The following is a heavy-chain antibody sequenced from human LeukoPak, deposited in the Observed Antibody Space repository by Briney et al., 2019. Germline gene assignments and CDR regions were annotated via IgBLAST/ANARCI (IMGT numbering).Heavy chain of an antibody. J-gene: IGHJ4*02. V-gene: IGHV1-2*02. Sequence: ASVKVSCKASGYTFTGYYMHWVRQATGQGLEWMGWINPNSGGTNYAQKFQGRVTMTRDTSISTAYMELSRLRSDDTAVYYCARDQIDTKGYSYGYYFDYWGQGTLVTVSS. CDR3: ARDQIDTKGYSYGYYFDY. CDR2: INPNSGGT. D-gene: IGHD5-18*01. CDR1: GYTFTGYY.